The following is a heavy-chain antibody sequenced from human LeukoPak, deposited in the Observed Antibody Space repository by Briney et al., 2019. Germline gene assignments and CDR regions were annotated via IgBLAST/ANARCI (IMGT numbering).Heavy chain of an antibody. D-gene: IGHD4-17*01. CDR3: ATTDYYGPLDY. V-gene: IGHV3-48*03. CDR2: ISSSGSTI. Sequence: QPGGSLRLSCAASGFTFSSYEMNWVRQAPGKGLEWVSYISSSGSTIYYADSVKGRFTISRDNAKNSLYLQMNSLRAEDTAVYYCATTDYYGPLDYWGQGTLVTVSS. J-gene: IGHJ4*02. CDR1: GFTFSSYE.